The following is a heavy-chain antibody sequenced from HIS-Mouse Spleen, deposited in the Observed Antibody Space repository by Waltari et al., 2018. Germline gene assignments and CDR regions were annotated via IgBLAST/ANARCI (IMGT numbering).Heavy chain of an antibody. J-gene: IGHJ2*01. CDR2: IYYSGST. CDR3: AREIPYSSSWYDWYFDL. V-gene: IGHV4-39*07. CDR1: GGSIRSRRYY. D-gene: IGHD6-13*01. Sequence: QLQLQESGPGLVKPSETLSLTCPVSGGSIRSRRYYWAGIRQPPGKGLEWIGSIYYSGSTYYNPSLKSRVTISVDTSKNQFSLKLSSVTAADTAVYYCAREIPYSSSWYDWYFDLWGRGTLVTVSS.